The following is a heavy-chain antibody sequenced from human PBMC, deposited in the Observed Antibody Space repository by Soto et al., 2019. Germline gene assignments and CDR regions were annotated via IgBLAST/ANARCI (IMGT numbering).Heavy chain of an antibody. CDR2: ISSNGGST. CDR1: GFTFSSYA. CDR3: ASDAYASPPYSSGWYEGWYFDL. V-gene: IGHV3-64*01. J-gene: IGHJ2*01. D-gene: IGHD6-19*01. Sequence: EVQLVESGGGLVQPGGSLRLSCAASGFTFSSYAMHWVRQAPGKGLEYVSAISSNGGSTYHANSVKGRFTISRDNTKNTLYLQMGSLRAEDMAVYYCASDAYASPPYSSGWYEGWYFDLWGRRTLVTVSS.